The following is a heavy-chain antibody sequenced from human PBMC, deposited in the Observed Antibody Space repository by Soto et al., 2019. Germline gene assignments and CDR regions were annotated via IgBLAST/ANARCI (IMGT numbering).Heavy chain of an antibody. Sequence: PSETLSLTCTVSGGSISSYYWSWIRQPPGKGLEWIGFIYSSGSTNYNPSLKSRVTISLDTSKNQFSLKLSSVTAADTAVYYFASGPLYYYMDVWGTGTTVTVSS. CDR2: IYSSGST. J-gene: IGHJ6*03. CDR3: ASGPLYYYMDV. CDR1: GGSISSYY. V-gene: IGHV4-59*01.